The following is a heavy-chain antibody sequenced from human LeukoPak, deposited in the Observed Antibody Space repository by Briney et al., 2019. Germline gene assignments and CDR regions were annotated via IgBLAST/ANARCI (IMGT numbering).Heavy chain of an antibody. CDR1: KFTFSSYA. Sequence: GGSLRLSCAASKFTFSSYAMSWVRQAPGKGLEWVSAISGGGDSTFYTDSVKGRFTISRDNSKNTLYLEMNSLRADDTAVYYCAIGDYRIDYWGQGTLVTVSS. CDR2: ISGGGDST. J-gene: IGHJ4*02. CDR3: AIGDYRIDY. D-gene: IGHD4-11*01. V-gene: IGHV3-23*01.